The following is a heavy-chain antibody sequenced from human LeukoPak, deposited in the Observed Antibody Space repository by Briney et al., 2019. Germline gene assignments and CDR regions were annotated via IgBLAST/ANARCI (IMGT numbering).Heavy chain of an antibody. CDR3: AREDDWNYEDY. CDR2: IKQDGSEK. CDR1: GFSFSNYW. J-gene: IGHJ4*02. D-gene: IGHD1-7*01. Sequence: GGSLRLSCAASGFSFSNYWMSWVRQAPGKGLEWVANIKQDGSEKYYVNSVKGRFTISRDNAKNSLYLQMNSLRAEDTAIYYCAREDDWNYEDYWGQGTLVTVSS. V-gene: IGHV3-7*01.